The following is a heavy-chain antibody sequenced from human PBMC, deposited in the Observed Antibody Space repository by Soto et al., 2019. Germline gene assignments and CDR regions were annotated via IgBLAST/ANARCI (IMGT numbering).Heavy chain of an antibody. V-gene: IGHV4-59*01. Sequence: QVQLQESGPGLVKPSETLSLTCTVSGGSIRSYYWSWIRQPPGKGLEWIGYIYYRGSTNYNPSLKSRVTISVDTSKTQFSLKLSSVTAADTAVYYCARAGGWYYDYYGMDVWGQGTTVTVSS. D-gene: IGHD6-19*01. J-gene: IGHJ6*02. CDR2: IYYRGST. CDR1: GGSIRSYY. CDR3: ARAGGWYYDYYGMDV.